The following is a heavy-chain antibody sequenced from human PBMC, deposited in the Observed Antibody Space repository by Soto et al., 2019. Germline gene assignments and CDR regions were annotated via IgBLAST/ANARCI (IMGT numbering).Heavy chain of an antibody. CDR2: ISGSGDYT. CDR3: AKDITMTTWRYFDY. CDR1: GFTFASYS. J-gene: IGHJ4*01. V-gene: IGHV3-23*01. D-gene: IGHD3-22*01. Sequence: LRLSCAASGFTFASYSMNWVRQAPGKGLEWVSVISGSGDYTYYADSVKGRFTISRDNSKNTLYLQINSLRAEDTAVYYCAKDITMTTWRYFDYWGHGTLVTVSS.